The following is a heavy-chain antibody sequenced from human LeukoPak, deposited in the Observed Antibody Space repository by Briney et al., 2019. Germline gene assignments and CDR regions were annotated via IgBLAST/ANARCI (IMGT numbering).Heavy chain of an antibody. J-gene: IGHJ6*03. Sequence: PSETLSLTCTVSGGSISTYYWSWIRQPPGKGLEWIAYIYSIGTTNYNPSLKSRVTISVDTSKNQFSLKLSSVTAADTAVYYCARSNNYYYYYYMDVWGKGTTVTVSS. V-gene: IGHV4-59*08. CDR2: IYSIGTT. CDR1: GGSISTYY. CDR3: ARSNNYYYYYYMDV.